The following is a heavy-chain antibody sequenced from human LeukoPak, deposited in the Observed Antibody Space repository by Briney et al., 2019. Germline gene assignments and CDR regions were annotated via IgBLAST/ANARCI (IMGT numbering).Heavy chain of an antibody. CDR2: IYSGGST. D-gene: IGHD6-13*01. CDR3: ASHSSSWYYYYYYMDV. CDR1: GFTVSSNY. Sequence: PGGSLRLSCAASGFTVSSNYMSWVRQAPGKGLEWVSGIYSGGSTYYADSVKGRFTISRDNSKNTLSLQMNSLRAEDTAVYYCASHSSSWYYYYYYMDVWGKGTTVTVSS. J-gene: IGHJ6*03. V-gene: IGHV3-66*02.